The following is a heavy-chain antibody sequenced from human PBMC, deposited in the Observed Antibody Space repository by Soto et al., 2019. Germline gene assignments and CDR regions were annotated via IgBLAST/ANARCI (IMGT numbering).Heavy chain of an antibody. J-gene: IGHJ6*02. CDR3: ARVGQKVVPGYYYYYGMDV. CDR2: ISAYNGNT. V-gene: IGHV1-18*01. D-gene: IGHD2-15*01. Sequence: QVQLVQSGAEVKKPGASVKVSCKASGYTFTSYGISWVRQAPGQGLEWMGWISAYNGNTNYAQKLQGRVTMTTDTSTSTAYMELRSLRSDDTAGYYCARVGQKVVPGYYYYYGMDVWGQGTTVTVSS. CDR1: GYTFTSYG.